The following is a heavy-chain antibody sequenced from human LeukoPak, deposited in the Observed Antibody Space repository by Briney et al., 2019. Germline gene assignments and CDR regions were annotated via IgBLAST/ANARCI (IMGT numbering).Heavy chain of an antibody. CDR3: ATMVSGYYYMDV. CDR1: GGSISSYY. CDR2: IYYSGST. Sequence: SETLSLTCTVSGGSISSYYWSWIRQPPGKGLEWIGYIYYSGSTNYNPSLKSRITMSLDPSKSQFSLKLTSVSAADSAVYYCATMVSGYYYMDVWGKGTTVTVSS. J-gene: IGHJ6*03. V-gene: IGHV4-59*08. D-gene: IGHD3-10*01.